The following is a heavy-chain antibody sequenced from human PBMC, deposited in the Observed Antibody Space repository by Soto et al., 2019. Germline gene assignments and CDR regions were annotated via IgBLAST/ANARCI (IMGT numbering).Heavy chain of an antibody. V-gene: IGHV4-61*01. CDR1: GGSVSSGSYY. J-gene: IGHJ1*01. Sequence: SETLSLTCTVSGGSVSSGSYYWSWIRQPPGKGLEWIGYIYYSGSTNYNPSLKSRVTISVDTSKNQFSLKLSSVTAADTAVYYCAREIVGATTGYFQHWGQGTLVTVSS. CDR3: AREIVGATTGYFQH. D-gene: IGHD1-26*01. CDR2: IYYSGST.